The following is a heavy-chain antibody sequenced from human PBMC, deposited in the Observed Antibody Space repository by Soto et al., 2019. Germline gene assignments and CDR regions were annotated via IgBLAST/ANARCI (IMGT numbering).Heavy chain of an antibody. CDR2: IRSKANSYAT. CDR1: GFTFSGSA. Sequence: GGSLRLSCAASGFTFSGSAMHWVRQASGKGLEWVGRIRSKANSYATAYAASVKGRFTISRDDSKNTAYLQMNSLKTEDTAVYYCTSRSWFGELLEFDYWGQGTLVTVSS. V-gene: IGHV3-73*01. D-gene: IGHD3-10*01. J-gene: IGHJ4*02. CDR3: TSRSWFGELLEFDY.